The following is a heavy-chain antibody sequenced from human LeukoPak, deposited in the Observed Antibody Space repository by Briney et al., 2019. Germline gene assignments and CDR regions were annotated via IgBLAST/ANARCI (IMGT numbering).Heavy chain of an antibody. CDR3: ARDYYYDSSGYYAF. D-gene: IGHD3-22*01. CDR1: GFTFDDYG. V-gene: IGHV3-20*04. CDR2: INWNGGST. Sequence: SGGSLRLSCAASGFTFDDYGMSWVRQAPGKGLEWVSGINWNGGSTGYADSVKGRFTISRDNAKNSLYLQMNSLRAEDTALYYCARDYYYDSSGYYAFWGQGTLVTVSS. J-gene: IGHJ4*02.